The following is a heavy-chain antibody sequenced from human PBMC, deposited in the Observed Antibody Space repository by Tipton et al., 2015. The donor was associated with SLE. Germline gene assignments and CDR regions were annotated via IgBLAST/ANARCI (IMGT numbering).Heavy chain of an antibody. Sequence: GSLRLSCAASGFTFSSYAMHWVRQAPGKGLEYVSAISSNGGSTYYADSVKGRFTISRDNSKNTLYLQMGSLRAEDMAVYYCARPPVPHRIVGDAFDIWGQGTMVTVSS. V-gene: IGHV3-64*02. J-gene: IGHJ3*02. CDR2: ISSNGGST. CDR1: GFTFSSYA. CDR3: ARPPVPHRIVGDAFDI. D-gene: IGHD1-26*01.